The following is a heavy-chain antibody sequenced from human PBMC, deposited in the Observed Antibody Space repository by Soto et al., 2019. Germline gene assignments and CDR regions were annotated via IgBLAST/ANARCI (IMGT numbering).Heavy chain of an antibody. J-gene: IGHJ6*03. V-gene: IGHV4-59*08. CDR3: ARRLMITFGGVIDPYYYYYMDV. CDR2: IYYSGST. D-gene: IGHD3-16*02. CDR1: GGSISSYY. Sequence: SETLSLTCTVSGGSISSYYWSWIRQPPGKGLEWIGYIYYSGSTNYNPSLKSRVTISVDTSKNQFSLKLSSVTAADTAVYYCARRLMITFGGVIDPYYYYYMDVWGKGTTVTVSS.